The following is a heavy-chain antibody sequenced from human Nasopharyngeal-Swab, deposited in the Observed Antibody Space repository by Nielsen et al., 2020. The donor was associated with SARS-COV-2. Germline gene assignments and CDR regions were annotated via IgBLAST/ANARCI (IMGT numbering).Heavy chain of an antibody. CDR1: GFTFSSYG. J-gene: IGHJ5*02. CDR3: ARRAVAGSKGGNWFDP. V-gene: IGHV3-33*01. Sequence: GESLKISCAASGFTFSSYGMHWVRQAPGKGLEWVAVIWYDGSNKYYADSVKGRFTISRDNSKNTLYLQMNSLRAEDTAVYYCARRAVAGSKGGNWFDPWGQGTLVTVSS. CDR2: IWYDGSNK. D-gene: IGHD6-19*01.